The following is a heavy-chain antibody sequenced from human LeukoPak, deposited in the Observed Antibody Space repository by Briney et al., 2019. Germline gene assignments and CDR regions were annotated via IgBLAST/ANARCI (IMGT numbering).Heavy chain of an antibody. J-gene: IGHJ6*03. V-gene: IGHV3-9*01. CDR3: AKGGYDFGITQQYYYYMDV. CDR2: ISWNSGSI. CDR1: GFTFDDYA. D-gene: IGHD5-12*01. Sequence: GGSLRLSCAASGFTFDDYAMHWVRQAPGKGLEWVSGISWNSGSIGYADSVKGRFTISRDNAKNSLYLQMNSLRAEDTALYYCAKGGYDFGITQQYYYYMDVWGKGTTVTVSS.